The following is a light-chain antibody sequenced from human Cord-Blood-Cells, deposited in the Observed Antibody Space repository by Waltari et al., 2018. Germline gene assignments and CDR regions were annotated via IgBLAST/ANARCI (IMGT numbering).Light chain of an antibody. J-gene: IGLJ2*01. CDR3: CSYAGSSTVV. CDR1: SSDVGSYTL. V-gene: IGLV2-23*02. CDR2: EVS. Sequence: QPALTQPASVSGSPGHSITLPSTGTSSDVGSYTLVSWYQQHPGKAPKLMIYEVSKRPSGVSNRFSGSKSGNTASLTISGLQAEDEADYYCCSYAGSSTVVFGGGTKLTVL.